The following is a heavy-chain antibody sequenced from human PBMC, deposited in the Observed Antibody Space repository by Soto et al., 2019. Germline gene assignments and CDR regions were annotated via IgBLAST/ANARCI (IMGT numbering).Heavy chain of an antibody. D-gene: IGHD3-22*01. J-gene: IGHJ4*02. Sequence: GGSLRLSCAASGFTFSSYAMSWVRQAPGKGLEWVSAISGSGGSTYYADSVKGRFTISRDNSKNTLYLQMNSLRAEDTAVYYCAKEDYYDSSGYYSGSTFDYWGQGALVTVSS. CDR2: ISGSGGST. V-gene: IGHV3-23*01. CDR1: GFTFSSYA. CDR3: AKEDYYDSSGYYSGSTFDY.